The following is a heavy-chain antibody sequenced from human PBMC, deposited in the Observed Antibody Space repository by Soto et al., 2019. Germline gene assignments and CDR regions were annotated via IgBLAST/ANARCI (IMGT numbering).Heavy chain of an antibody. D-gene: IGHD1-26*01. CDR1: GFTFGSFG. Sequence: PGGSLRLSCATSGFTFGSFGMHWIRQAPGKGLEWVALISYDGTNKYYADSVRGRFTISRDNSKNTLYLEMNTLRVEDTAVYYCAKVLPATGIEGGGDAFDIWGQGTMVTVSS. CDR2: ISYDGTNK. CDR3: AKVLPATGIEGGGDAFDI. J-gene: IGHJ3*02. V-gene: IGHV3-30*18.